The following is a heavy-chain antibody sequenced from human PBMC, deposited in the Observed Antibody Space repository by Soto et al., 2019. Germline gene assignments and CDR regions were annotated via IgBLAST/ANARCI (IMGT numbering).Heavy chain of an antibody. CDR1: GGSISNYY. J-gene: IGHJ4*02. Sequence: SETLSLTCTVSGGSISNYYWSWIRQPPGKGLEWIGYIYYSGSTNYNPSLKSRVTISVDTSKNQFSLKLSSVTAADTAVYYCARGKSRYFDWLSHDYWGQGTLVTVSS. CDR3: ARGKSRYFDWLSHDY. V-gene: IGHV4-59*01. CDR2: IYYSGST. D-gene: IGHD3-9*01.